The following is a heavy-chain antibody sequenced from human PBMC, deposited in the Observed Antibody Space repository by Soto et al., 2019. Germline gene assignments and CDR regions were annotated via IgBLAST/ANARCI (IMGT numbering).Heavy chain of an antibody. J-gene: IGHJ4*02. D-gene: IGHD1-26*01. V-gene: IGHV1-8*01. CDR2: MNPNSGNT. CDR1: GYTFTSYD. Sequence: ASVKVSCKASGYTFTSYDINWVRQATGQGLEWMGWMNPNSGNTGYAQKFQGRVTMTRNTSISTAYMELSSLRSEDTAVYYCAKGVEGGNFQAAYFDYWGQGTLVTVSS. CDR3: AKGVEGGNFQAAYFDY.